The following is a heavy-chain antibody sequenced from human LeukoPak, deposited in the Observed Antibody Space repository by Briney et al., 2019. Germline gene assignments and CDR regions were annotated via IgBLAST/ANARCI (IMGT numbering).Heavy chain of an antibody. J-gene: IGHJ4*02. D-gene: IGHD3-22*01. Sequence: ASVNVSCKVSGYTLTELSMHWVRQAPGKGLEWMGGFDPEDGETIYAQKFQGRVTMTEDTSTDTAYMELSSLRSEDTAVYYCATVGRYYYDSSGYYYVHDYWGQGTLVTVSS. CDR3: ATVGRYYYDSSGYYYVHDY. CDR2: FDPEDGET. CDR1: GYTLTELS. V-gene: IGHV1-24*01.